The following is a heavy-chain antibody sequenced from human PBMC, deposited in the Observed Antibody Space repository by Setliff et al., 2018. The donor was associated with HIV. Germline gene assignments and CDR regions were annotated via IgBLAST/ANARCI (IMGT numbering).Heavy chain of an antibody. CDR1: GDSISRYS. V-gene: IGHV4-4*09. CDR3: ARRALQDSTITSSNWFDS. CDR2: VYSNGET. D-gene: IGHD2-2*01. Sequence: SETLSLTCTVSGDSISRYSWNWIRQPPGKGLEWIGYVYSNGETYYNPSLKSRVTMSTDTPKNQFSLNLNSATAADTAVYFCARRALQDSTITSSNWFDSWGQGTLVTVS. J-gene: IGHJ5*01.